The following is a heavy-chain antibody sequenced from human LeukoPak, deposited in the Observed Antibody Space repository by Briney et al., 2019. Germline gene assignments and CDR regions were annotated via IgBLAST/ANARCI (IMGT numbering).Heavy chain of an antibody. Sequence: GGSLRLSCSASGFTFSSYAMHWVRQAPGKGLEYVSAISSNGGSTYYAGSVKGRSTISRDNSKNTLYLQMSSLRAEDTAVYYCVKELRYFDWLGALDYWGQGTLVTVSS. V-gene: IGHV3-64D*06. D-gene: IGHD3-9*01. CDR1: GFTFSSYA. J-gene: IGHJ4*02. CDR3: VKELRYFDWLGALDY. CDR2: ISSNGGST.